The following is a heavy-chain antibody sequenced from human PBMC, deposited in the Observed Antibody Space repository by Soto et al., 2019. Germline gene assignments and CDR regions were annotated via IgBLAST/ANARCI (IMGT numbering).Heavy chain of an antibody. Sequence: GGSLRLSCAASGFKFSNYAMSWVRQAPGKGLEWVSLISATGGGTYYADSVKGRFTISRDNSHNTLYLQVHSLTAEDTAVYYCAKDRRAGGNSAFYFDLWGQGAQVTVSS. V-gene: IGHV3-23*01. CDR1: GFKFSNYA. CDR2: ISATGGGT. CDR3: AKDRRAGGNSAFYFDL. D-gene: IGHD3-16*01. J-gene: IGHJ5*02.